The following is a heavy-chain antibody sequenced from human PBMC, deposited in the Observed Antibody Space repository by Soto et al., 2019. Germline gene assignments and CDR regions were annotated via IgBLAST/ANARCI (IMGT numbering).Heavy chain of an antibody. D-gene: IGHD2-15*01. V-gene: IGHV1-46*01. CDR3: ARVHCSGGSCYGIDY. J-gene: IGHJ4*02. CDR2: INPTSST. Sequence: QVQLVQSGAEVKKPGASVKVSCKASGYTFTSYYMHWVRQAPGQGLEWMGIINPTSSTSYAQKFQGRVTMTRDTSTGTVYMELSSLRSEDTAVYYCARVHCSGGSCYGIDYWGQGTLVTVSS. CDR1: GYTFTSYY.